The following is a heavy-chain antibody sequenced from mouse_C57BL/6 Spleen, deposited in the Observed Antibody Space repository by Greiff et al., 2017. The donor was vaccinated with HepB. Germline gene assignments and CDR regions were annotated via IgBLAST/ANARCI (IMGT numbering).Heavy chain of an antibody. D-gene: IGHD3-1*01. CDR2: INYDGSST. Sequence: EVQRVESEGGLVQPGSSMKLSCTASGFTFSDYYMAWVRQVPEKGLEWVANINYDGSSTYYLDSLKSRFIISRDNANNILYLQMSSLKSEDTATYYCARARDWYFDYWGQGTTLTVSS. J-gene: IGHJ2*01. CDR3: ARARDWYFDY. V-gene: IGHV5-16*01. CDR1: GFTFSDYY.